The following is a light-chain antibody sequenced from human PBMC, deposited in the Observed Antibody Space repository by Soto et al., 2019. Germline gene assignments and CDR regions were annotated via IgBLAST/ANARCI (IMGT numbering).Light chain of an antibody. CDR1: SSDVGGYNF. J-gene: IGLJ3*02. V-gene: IGLV2-14*01. CDR2: EVS. CDR3: SSYTLRNTLVL. Sequence: QSALTQPASVSASPGQSITISCTGTSSDVGGYNFVSWYQQHPGKAPRLIIYEVSSRPSGVSYRFSGSKSGNTASLTISGLQAEDEADYYCSSYTLRNTLVLFGGGTKVTVL.